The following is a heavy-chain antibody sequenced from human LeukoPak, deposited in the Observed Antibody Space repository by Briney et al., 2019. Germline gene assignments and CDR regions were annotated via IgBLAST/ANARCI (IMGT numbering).Heavy chain of an antibody. J-gene: IGHJ5*02. CDR3: ARAIFFNSSGWYGNWFDP. Sequence: PSETLSLTCTVSGGSISSYYWSWIRQPAGKGLEWIGRIYTSGSTNYNPSLKSRVTMSVDTSKNQFSLKLSSVTAADTAVYYCARAIFFNSSGWYGNWFDPWGQGTLVTVSS. CDR2: IYTSGST. V-gene: IGHV4-4*07. CDR1: GGSISSYY. D-gene: IGHD6-19*01.